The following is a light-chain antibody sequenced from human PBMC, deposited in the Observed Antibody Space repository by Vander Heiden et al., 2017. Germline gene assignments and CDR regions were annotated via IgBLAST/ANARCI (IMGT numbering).Light chain of an antibody. CDR1: QSISSY. J-gene: IGKJ1*01. Sequence: DIQMTQSPSSLSASVGDRVTITCRASQSISSYLNWYQQKQGNAPKLLIDAASSLQSGVPSRFSGSGSGTDFTLTISRLQPEDFATYYCQQSYRPGTFGQGTKVEIK. CDR2: AAS. V-gene: IGKV1-39*01. CDR3: QQSYRPGT.